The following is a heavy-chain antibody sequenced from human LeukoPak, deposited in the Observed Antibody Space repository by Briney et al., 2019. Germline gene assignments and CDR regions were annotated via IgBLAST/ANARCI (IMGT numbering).Heavy chain of an antibody. D-gene: IGHD3-16*02. CDR3: AGGSYRYSDY. J-gene: IGHJ4*02. CDR1: GFTFSSYG. Sequence: PGGSLRLSCAASGFTFSSYGMHWVRQAPGKGLEWVAFIRYGGSNKYYADSVKGRFTISRDNSKNTLYLQMNSLRAEDTAVYYCAGGSYRYSDYWGQGTLVTVSS. V-gene: IGHV3-30*02. CDR2: IRYGGSNK.